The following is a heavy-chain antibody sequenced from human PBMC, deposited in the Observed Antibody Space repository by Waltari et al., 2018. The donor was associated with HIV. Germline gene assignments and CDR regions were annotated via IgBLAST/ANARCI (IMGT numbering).Heavy chain of an antibody. CDR2: INYSGST. V-gene: IGHV4-59*01. J-gene: IGHJ2*01. CDR3: AREKGVEMATILTWYFDL. CDR1: GGSISSYY. Sequence: QVQLQESGPGLVKPSETLSLTCTVSGGSISSYYWSWIRQPPGKGLEWIGYINYSGSTNYNPSLKSRVTISVDTSKNQFSLKLSAVTAADTAVYYCAREKGVEMATILTWYFDLWGRGTLVTVSS. D-gene: IGHD5-12*01.